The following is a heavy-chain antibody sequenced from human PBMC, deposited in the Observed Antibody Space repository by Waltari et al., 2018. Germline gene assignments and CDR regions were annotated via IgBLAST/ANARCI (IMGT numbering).Heavy chain of an antibody. CDR3: ARDYCDRTNCHGMDV. Sequence: QVQLVESGGGVVQTGRSLRLSCAASDFTFSSFPMHWVRQAPGKGLEWVAVISYNERNIYYVDSVRGRFAISRDNSKKMLYLQMNSLRAEDTAVYYCARDYCDRTNCHGMDVWGQGTTVTVSS. CDR2: ISYNERNI. J-gene: IGHJ6*02. V-gene: IGHV3-30*09. CDR1: DFTFSSFP. D-gene: IGHD3-22*01.